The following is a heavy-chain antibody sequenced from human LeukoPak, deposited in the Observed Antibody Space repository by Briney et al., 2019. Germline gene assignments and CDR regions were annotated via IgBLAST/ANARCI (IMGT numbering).Heavy chain of an antibody. V-gene: IGHV1-2*05. D-gene: IGHD2/OR15-2a*01. CDR3: FRNIIDYTTLSDADY. CDR1: GYTFTDYF. J-gene: IGHJ4*02. Sequence: ASVKVSCKASGYTFTDYFMHWVRQAPGQGREWVGRINPHSGGTNYAQKFQGRVTMTRDTSISTAYMELNRLRSADTDVYYCFRNIIDYTTLSDADYSGQGTLGTVSS. CDR2: INPHSGGT.